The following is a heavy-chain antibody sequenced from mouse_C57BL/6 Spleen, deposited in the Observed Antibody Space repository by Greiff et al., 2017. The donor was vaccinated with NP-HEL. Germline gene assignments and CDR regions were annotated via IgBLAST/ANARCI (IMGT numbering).Heavy chain of an antibody. CDR3: AKKGGQLRLGFAY. J-gene: IGHJ3*01. CDR2: IYPGDGDT. D-gene: IGHD3-2*02. Sequence: QVQLQQSGPELVKPGASVKISCKASGYAFSSSWMNWVKQRPGKGLEWIGRIYPGDGDTNYNGKFKGKATLTADKSSSTAYMQLSSLTSEDSAVYFCAKKGGQLRLGFAYWGQGTLVTVSA. V-gene: IGHV1-82*01. CDR1: GYAFSSSW.